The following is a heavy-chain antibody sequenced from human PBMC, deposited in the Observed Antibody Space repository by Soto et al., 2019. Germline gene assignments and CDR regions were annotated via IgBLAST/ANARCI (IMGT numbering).Heavy chain of an antibody. J-gene: IGHJ6*02. D-gene: IGHD2-21*01. CDR1: GDTFTSNY. CDR2: INPSSGAT. Sequence: QEQLVQSGAEVKEPGASLKVSCKASGDTFTSNYIHWVRQAPGQGLEWMGRINPSSGATLYAQKFQGRLTLTTDTFTSTVYMDLNSLKSEDSAVYYCASRVLCDMDVWGQGTTVTVSS. CDR3: ASRVLCDMDV. V-gene: IGHV1-46*01.